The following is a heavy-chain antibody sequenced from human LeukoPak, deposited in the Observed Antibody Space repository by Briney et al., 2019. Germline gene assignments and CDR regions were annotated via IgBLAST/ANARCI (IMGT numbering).Heavy chain of an antibody. J-gene: IGHJ3*02. CDR3: ARGINWNYAFDI. CDR2: ISAYNGNT. CDR1: GYTFTNYG. Sequence: ASVKVSCKASGYTFTNYGITWVRQAPGQGLEWMGWISAYNGNTNYAQKLQGRVTMTTDTSTSTAYMELRSLRSDGTAVYYCARGINWNYAFDIWGQGTMVTVSS. V-gene: IGHV1-18*01. D-gene: IGHD1-7*01.